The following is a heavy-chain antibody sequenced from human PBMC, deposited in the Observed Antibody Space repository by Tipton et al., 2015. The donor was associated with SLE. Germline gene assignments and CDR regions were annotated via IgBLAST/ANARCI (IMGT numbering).Heavy chain of an antibody. J-gene: IGHJ6*03. D-gene: IGHD3-22*01. V-gene: IGHV4-61*02. Sequence: TLSLTCTVSGGSISSGSYYWSWIRQPAGKGLEWIGRIYTSGSTNYNPSLKSRVTISVDTSKNQLSLKLSSVTAADTAVYYCARGRLSHYYDSSGHYYYYYYMDVWGKGTTVTVS. CDR1: GGSISSGSYY. CDR3: ARGRLSHYYDSSGHYYYYYYMDV. CDR2: IYTSGST.